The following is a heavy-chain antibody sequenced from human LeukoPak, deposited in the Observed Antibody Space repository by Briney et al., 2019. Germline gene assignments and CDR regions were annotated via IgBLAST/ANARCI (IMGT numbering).Heavy chain of an antibody. V-gene: IGHV3-7*03. CDR3: ARDHPAPGFIFGH. D-gene: IGHD3-10*01. CDR2: IKYDGNER. Sequence: GGSLRLSCAASGFTFSAHWMAWVRQAPGKGLEWVANIKYDGNERYSVDSVKGRFTISRDNAKNSLYLQMNSVRAEGTAVYYCARDHPAPGFIFGHWGLGTQVTVSS. J-gene: IGHJ4*02. CDR1: GFTFSAHW.